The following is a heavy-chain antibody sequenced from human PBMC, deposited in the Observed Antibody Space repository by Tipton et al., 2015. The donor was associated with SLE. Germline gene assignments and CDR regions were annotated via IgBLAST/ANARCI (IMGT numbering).Heavy chain of an antibody. CDR3: ARERYSSSRGWFDP. Sequence: LRLSCAVSGYSISSGYYWGWIRQPPGKGLEWIGSIYHSGSTYYNPSLKSRVTISVDTSKNQFSLKLSSVTAADTAVYYCARERYSSSRGWFDPWGQGTLVTVSS. D-gene: IGHD6-6*01. CDR1: GYSISSGYY. V-gene: IGHV4-38-2*02. J-gene: IGHJ5*02. CDR2: IYHSGST.